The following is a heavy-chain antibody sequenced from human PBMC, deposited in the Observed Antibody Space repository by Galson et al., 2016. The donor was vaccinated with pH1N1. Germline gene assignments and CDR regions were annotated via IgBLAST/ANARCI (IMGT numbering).Heavy chain of an antibody. D-gene: IGHD3-3*01. CDR2: IKSKSSGGTT. CDR3: TIGFCIGSMCHWDDAFET. Sequence: SLRLSCATSGFTFNNAWLTWVRQAPGKGLEWVGRIKSKSSGGTTDYGAPVRGRFTISRDDSQNTVYLQMNSLKTEDTALYYCTIGFCIGSMCHWDDAFETWGQGTTVTVSS. J-gene: IGHJ3*02. CDR1: GFTFNNAW. V-gene: IGHV3-15*01.